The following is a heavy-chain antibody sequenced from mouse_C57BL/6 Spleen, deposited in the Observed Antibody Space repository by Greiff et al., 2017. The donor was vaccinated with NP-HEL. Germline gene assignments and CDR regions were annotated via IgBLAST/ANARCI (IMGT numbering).Heavy chain of an antibody. CDR3: ARSYDYDGAWFAS. CDR1: GFNIKDYY. V-gene: IGHV14-2*01. CDR2: IDPEDGES. Sequence: EVKLMESGAELVQPGASVKLSCTASGFNIKDYYMHWVKQRTEQGLEWIGRIDPEDGESKYAPKFQGKATITADTSSNTAYLLLSNRTSEETAVYYCARSYDYDGAWFASWGQVTLVTVSA. J-gene: IGHJ3*01. D-gene: IGHD2-4*01.